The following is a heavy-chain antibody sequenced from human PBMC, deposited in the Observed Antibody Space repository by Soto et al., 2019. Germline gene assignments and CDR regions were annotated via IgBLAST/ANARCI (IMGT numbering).Heavy chain of an antibody. J-gene: IGHJ3*02. CDR2: ISGSGGGA. Sequence: EVQLLESGGGLVQPGGSLRLSCAASGFTFNNYALSWVRQAPGKGLEWVSGISGSGGGAYNADREKGRFTISRDNSKNTLYLQMNSLRAEDTAVYYCAKSRGSGTYYNTFDDFDIWGQGTKVTVSS. D-gene: IGHD3-10*01. CDR1: GFTFNNYA. CDR3: AKSRGSGTYYNTFDDFDI. V-gene: IGHV3-23*01.